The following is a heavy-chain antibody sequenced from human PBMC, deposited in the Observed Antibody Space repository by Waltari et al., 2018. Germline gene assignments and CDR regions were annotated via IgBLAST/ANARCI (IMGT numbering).Heavy chain of an antibody. CDR3: AREYCGGECRLFDF. CDR2: VNPRGGAT. CDR1: RNLITEPF. J-gene: IGHJ4*02. Sequence: LVQSGAEVMTPGASVKVSCQVSRNLITEPFIHWLRQAPGQGLEWMGWVNPRGGATNFAQRFRGRITVTWDTSLSTSYLGLSGLSSDDTAIYYCAREYCGGECRLFDFWGQGTLVTVSS. V-gene: IGHV1-2*02. D-gene: IGHD2-21*01.